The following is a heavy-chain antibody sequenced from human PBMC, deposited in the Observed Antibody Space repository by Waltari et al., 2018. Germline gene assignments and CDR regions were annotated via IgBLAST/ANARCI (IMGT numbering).Heavy chain of an antibody. Sequence: QLRLQESGPGLVKPSETLSLTCTVSGGSISSSTYYWGWSRQTPGKGLEWIGKIYESGRTYYNPSLKSRLTIVIDASENQYALKLSALTAADTAVYYCAKGGLWDGMDVWGQGTTVTVSS. J-gene: IGHJ6*02. V-gene: IGHV4-39*07. D-gene: IGHD5-18*01. CDR3: AKGGLWDGMDV. CDR1: GGSISSSTYY. CDR2: IYESGRT.